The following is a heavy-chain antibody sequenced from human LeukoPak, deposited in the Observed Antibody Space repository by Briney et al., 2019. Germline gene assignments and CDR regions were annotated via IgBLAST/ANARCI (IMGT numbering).Heavy chain of an antibody. CDR2: MNPNSGNT. D-gene: IGHD4-23*01. V-gene: IGHV1-8*01. CDR1: GYSFTTYD. J-gene: IGHJ5*02. CDR3: ARGPNKSDGGNSGSAWFDP. Sequence: ASVKVSCKASGYSFTTYDINWVRQATGQGLEWMGWMNPNSGNTGYAQKFQGRVTMTRNTSISTAYMELRSLRSEDTAVYYCARGPNKSDGGNSGSAWFDPWGQGTLVTVSS.